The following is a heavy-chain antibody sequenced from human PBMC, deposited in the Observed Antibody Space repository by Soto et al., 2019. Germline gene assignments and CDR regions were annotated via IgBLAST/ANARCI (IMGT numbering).Heavy chain of an antibody. CDR3: ARDRIAVADTVIDTNDYYGMDV. V-gene: IGHV1-18*04. CDR1: GYTFTSYG. Sequence: QVQLVQSGAEVKKPGASVKVSCKASGYTFTSYGISWVRQAPGQGLEWMGWISAYNGNTNYAQKRQGRVTMTTDTPTSTAYMELRSLRSDDTAVYYCARDRIAVADTVIDTNDYYGMDVWGQGTTVTGSS. J-gene: IGHJ6*02. D-gene: IGHD6-19*01. CDR2: ISAYNGNT.